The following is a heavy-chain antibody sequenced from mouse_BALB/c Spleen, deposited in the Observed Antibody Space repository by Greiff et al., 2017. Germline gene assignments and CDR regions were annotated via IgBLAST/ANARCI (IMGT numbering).Heavy chain of an antibody. D-gene: IGHD2-2*01. CDR2: IYPGSGST. CDR1: GYTFTSYW. V-gene: IGHV1S22*01. J-gene: IGHJ2*01. Sequence: LQQPGSELVRPGASVKLSCKASGYTFTSYWMHWVKQRPGQGLEWIGNIYPGSGSTNYDEKFKSKATLTVDTSSSTAYMQLSSLTSEDSAVYYCTIDYGSDYWGQGTTLTVSS. CDR3: TIDYGSDY.